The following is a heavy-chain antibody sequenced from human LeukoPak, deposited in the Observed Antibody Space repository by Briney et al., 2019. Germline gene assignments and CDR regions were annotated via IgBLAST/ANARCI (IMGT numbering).Heavy chain of an antibody. V-gene: IGHV1-2*02. J-gene: IGHJ5*02. CDR2: INPNSGGT. CDR1: GYTFTGQY. Sequence: GASVKVSCKASGYTFTGQYIHWVRQAPGQGLEWMGWINPNSGGTNYAQKFQGRVTMTRDTSISTAYMELSRLRSDDTAVYYCARGAPTLAAADCWFDPWGQGTLVTVSS. D-gene: IGHD6-13*01. CDR3: ARGAPTLAAADCWFDP.